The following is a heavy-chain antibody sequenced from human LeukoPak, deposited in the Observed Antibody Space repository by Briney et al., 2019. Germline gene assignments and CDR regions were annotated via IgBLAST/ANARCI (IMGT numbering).Heavy chain of an antibody. D-gene: IGHD6-13*01. J-gene: IGHJ6*02. CDR2: VYYSGST. Sequence: SETLSLTCTVSGGSIRSYYWTWIRQSPGKGLEWIGNVYYSGSTNYNPSLTSRVTISIDTSKTQFSLKLSSVTAADTAVYYCARDPRSAAGTSQMRWDVWGQGTTVTVSS. CDR1: GGSIRSYY. CDR3: ARDPRSAAGTSQMRWDV. V-gene: IGHV4-59*01.